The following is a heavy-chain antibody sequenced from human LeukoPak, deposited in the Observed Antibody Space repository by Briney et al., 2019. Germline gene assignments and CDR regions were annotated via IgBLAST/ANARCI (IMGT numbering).Heavy chain of an antibody. J-gene: IGHJ4*02. CDR1: GFTFDDYA. Sequence: GRSLRLSCAASGFTFDDYAMHWVRQAPGKGLEWVSGISWNSGSIGYADSVKGRFTISRDNAKNSLYLQMNSLRAEDTAVYYCARDPSYGSGAYYFDYWGQGTLVTVSS. CDR3: ARDPSYGSGAYYFDY. CDR2: ISWNSGSI. D-gene: IGHD3-10*01. V-gene: IGHV3-9*01.